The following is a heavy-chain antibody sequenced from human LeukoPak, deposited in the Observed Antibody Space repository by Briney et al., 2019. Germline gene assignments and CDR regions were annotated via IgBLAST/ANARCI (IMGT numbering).Heavy chain of an antibody. Sequence: GGSLRLSCAASGFTFSSHAMSWVRQAPGKGLEWDSAISGSGGSTYYADSVKGRFTISRDNSKNTLYLQMNSLRAEDTAVYYCARSGSYYSPFDYWGQGTLVTVSS. D-gene: IGHD3-10*01. J-gene: IGHJ4*02. CDR1: GFTFSSHA. CDR3: ARSGSYYSPFDY. CDR2: ISGSGGST. V-gene: IGHV3-23*01.